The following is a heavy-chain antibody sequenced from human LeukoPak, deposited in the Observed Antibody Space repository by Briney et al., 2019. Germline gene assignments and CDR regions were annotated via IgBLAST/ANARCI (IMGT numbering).Heavy chain of an antibody. J-gene: IGHJ4*02. CDR3: SRDPRNNDY. V-gene: IGHV3-20*04. Sequence: GGSLRLSCAASGFTFDDYGMSWVRQAPGKGLEWVSGINWNGGSTGYADSVKGRFTISRDNAKNSLYLHMNSLTVEDTAVYYCSRDPRNNDYWGQGTLVTVSS. CDR2: INWNGGST. CDR1: GFTFDDYG.